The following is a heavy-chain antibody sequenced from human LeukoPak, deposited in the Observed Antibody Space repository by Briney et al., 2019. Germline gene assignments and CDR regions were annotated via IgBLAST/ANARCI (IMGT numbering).Heavy chain of an antibody. D-gene: IGHD3-3*01. CDR3: ASRPEWLLSRGLIDP. CDR2: INHSGST. CDR1: GGSFSGYY. Sequence: SKTLSLTCAVYGGSFSGYYWSWIRQPPGKGLEWIGEINHSGSTNYNPSLKSRVTISVDTSKNQFSLKLSSVTAADTAVYYCASRPEWLLSRGLIDPWGQGTLVTVSS. J-gene: IGHJ5*02. V-gene: IGHV4-34*01.